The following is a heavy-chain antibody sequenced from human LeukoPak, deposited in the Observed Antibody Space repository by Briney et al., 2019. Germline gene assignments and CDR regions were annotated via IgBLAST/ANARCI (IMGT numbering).Heavy chain of an antibody. Sequence: SETLSLTXAVYGGSFSGYYWSWIRQSPGKGLEWLGEINHSGSTSYNPSLKSRVTISLDTSKKQLSLKLSSVTAADTAVYYCARSYDYVWGSYRYPFDYWGQGTLVTVSS. CDR2: INHSGST. CDR1: GGSFSGYY. CDR3: ARSYDYVWGSYRYPFDY. V-gene: IGHV4-34*01. D-gene: IGHD3-16*02. J-gene: IGHJ4*02.